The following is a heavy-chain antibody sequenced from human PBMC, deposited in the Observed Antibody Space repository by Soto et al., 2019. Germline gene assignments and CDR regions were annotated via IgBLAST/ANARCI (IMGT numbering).Heavy chain of an antibody. V-gene: IGHV4-30-4*01. CDR3: ARMSYFYDKWYFDL. D-gene: IGHD3-22*01. CDR2: VYYSGTT. J-gene: IGHJ2*01. CDR1: GASINNNDYY. Sequence: SETLSLTCTVSGASINNNDYYWSWIRQTPGKGLEWIGYVYYSGTTDYIPSLKSRLSMSIDKSQNQFTLKLNSVTAADSATYYCARMSYFYDKWYFDLWGRGTLVTVSS.